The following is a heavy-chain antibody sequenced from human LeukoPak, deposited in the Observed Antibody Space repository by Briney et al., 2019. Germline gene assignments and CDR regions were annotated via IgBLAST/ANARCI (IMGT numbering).Heavy chain of an antibody. Sequence: HAGGSLRLSCAASGFTFSSYAMSWVRQAPGKGLEWVSAISGSGGSTYYADSVKGRFTISRDNSKNTLYLQMNSLRAEDTALYYCAKGRSSSCYYFDYWGEGTLVTVSS. D-gene: IGHD6-13*01. J-gene: IGHJ4*02. CDR1: GFTFSSYA. CDR2: ISGSGGST. CDR3: AKGRSSSCYYFDY. V-gene: IGHV3-23*01.